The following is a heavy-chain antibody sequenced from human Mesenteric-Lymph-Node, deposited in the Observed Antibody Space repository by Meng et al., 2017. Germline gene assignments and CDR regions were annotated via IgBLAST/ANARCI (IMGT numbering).Heavy chain of an antibody. V-gene: IGHV3-74*03. CDR2: INVDGSNT. CDR3: LIYVSGWN. Sequence: GESLKISCVAPGFTPGINYMHWVRQAPGKGLMWVSHINVDGSNTKHADPMKGRFTISKDNTKHTLYLQMNSLRVEDTAGYYCLIYVSGWNWGQGTLVTVSS. J-gene: IGHJ4*02. CDR1: GFTPGINY. D-gene: IGHD3-22*01.